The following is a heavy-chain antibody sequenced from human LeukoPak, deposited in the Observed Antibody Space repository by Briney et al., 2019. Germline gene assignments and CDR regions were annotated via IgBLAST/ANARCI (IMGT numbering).Heavy chain of an antibody. CDR2: INHSGST. Sequence: SETLSLTCAVYGGSFSGYYWSWIRQPPGTGLEWIGEINHSGSTNYNPSLKSRVTISVDTSKNQFSLKLSSVTAADTAVYYCARLRVGITIFGVVITDYFDYWGQGTLVTVSS. V-gene: IGHV4-34*01. D-gene: IGHD3-3*01. CDR1: GGSFSGYY. CDR3: ARLRVGITIFGVVITDYFDY. J-gene: IGHJ4*02.